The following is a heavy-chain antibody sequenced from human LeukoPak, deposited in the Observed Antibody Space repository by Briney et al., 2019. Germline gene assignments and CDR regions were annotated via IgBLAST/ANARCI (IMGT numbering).Heavy chain of an antibody. Sequence: PGGSLRLSCAASGFTFSSYAMSWVRQAPGKGLEWVSGISGSGDNTYYADSVKGRFTISRDNSKNTLYLQMNSLRAEDTAVYYCARDRSEEYFDYWGQGTLVTVSS. V-gene: IGHV3-23*01. CDR1: GFTFSSYA. CDR2: ISGSGDNT. CDR3: ARDRSEEYFDY. J-gene: IGHJ4*02.